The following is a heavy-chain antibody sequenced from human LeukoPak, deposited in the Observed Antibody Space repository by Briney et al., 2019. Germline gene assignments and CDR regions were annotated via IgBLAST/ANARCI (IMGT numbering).Heavy chain of an antibody. CDR1: GYTFTSYG. D-gene: IGHD3-9*01. J-gene: IGHJ5*02. CDR2: ISDYNGNT. Sequence: ASVTVSCKASGYTFTSYGISWVRQAPGQGLEWMGWISDYNGNTNYAQKLQGRVTMNTDTSTNTAYMSLRSLRSGDRRGYYCARDLSRISYYNILTGPYDWFDPWGQGTLVTVSS. CDR3: ARDLSRISYYNILTGPYDWFDP. V-gene: IGHV1-18*01.